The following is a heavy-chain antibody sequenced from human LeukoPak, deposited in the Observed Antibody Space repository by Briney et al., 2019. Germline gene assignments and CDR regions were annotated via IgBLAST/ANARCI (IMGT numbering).Heavy chain of an antibody. CDR1: GFTFSNYW. J-gene: IGHJ4*02. CDR3: ARDKVVGASYFDY. CDR2: IQQDGTER. D-gene: IGHD1-26*01. V-gene: IGHV3-7*01. Sequence: GGSLRLSCAASGFTFSNYWISWVRQAPGKGLEWVANIQQDGTERYYVDSVKGRFTISRDNAKNSLYLQMNSLRAEDTAVYYCARDKVVGASYFDYWGQGTLVTVSS.